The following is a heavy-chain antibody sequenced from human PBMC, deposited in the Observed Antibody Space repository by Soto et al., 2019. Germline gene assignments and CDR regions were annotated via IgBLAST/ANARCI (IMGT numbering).Heavy chain of an antibody. V-gene: IGHV5-51*01. D-gene: IGHD3-3*01. J-gene: IGHJ4*02. CDR1: GFTFTAYW. CDR3: ARGGVSTRTFDY. CDR2: IYPGDSDT. Sequence: PGESLKISCKASGFTFTAYWIGGVRQMPGKGLEWMGFIYPGDSDTRYRPSFQGQVTISADKSISSAYLQWSSLRASDTAMYYCARGGVSTRTFDYWGQGTPVTVSS.